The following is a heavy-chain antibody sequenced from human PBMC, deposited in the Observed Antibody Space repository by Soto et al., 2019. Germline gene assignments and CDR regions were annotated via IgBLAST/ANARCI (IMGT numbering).Heavy chain of an antibody. J-gene: IGHJ3*02. CDR1: GGTFSSYT. CDR3: AQYCSSTSCYDGGDAFDI. Sequence: QVQLVQSGAEVKKPGSSVKVSCKASGGTFSSYTISWVRQAPGQGLEWMGRIIPILGIANYAQKFQGRVTITADKFTSTAYMELSSLRSEDTAVYYCAQYCSSTSCYDGGDAFDIWGQGTMVTVSS. V-gene: IGHV1-69*02. D-gene: IGHD2-2*01. CDR2: IIPILGIA.